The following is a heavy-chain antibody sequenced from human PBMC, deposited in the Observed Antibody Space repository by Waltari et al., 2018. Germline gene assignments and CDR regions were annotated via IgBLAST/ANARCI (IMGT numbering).Heavy chain of an antibody. CDR2: IIPILGIA. CDR1: GGTFSSYT. J-gene: IGHJ3*02. Sequence: QVQLVQSGAEVKKPGSSVTVSCTASGGTFSSYTISWVRQAPGKGLEWMGRIIPILGIANYAQKFQGRVTITADKSTSTAYMELSSLRSEDTAVYYCARDLGRRWLQLDDAFDIWGQGTMVTVSS. V-gene: IGHV1-69*08. CDR3: ARDLGRRWLQLDDAFDI. D-gene: IGHD5-12*01.